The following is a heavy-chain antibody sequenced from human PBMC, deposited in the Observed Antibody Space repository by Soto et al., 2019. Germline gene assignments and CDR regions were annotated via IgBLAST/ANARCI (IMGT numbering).Heavy chain of an antibody. D-gene: IGHD1-26*01. CDR3: ARREIQGPIDY. J-gene: IGHJ4*02. Sequence: QVQLQESGPGLVKPSDTLSLTCAVSGYSISSSNWCGWIRQPPGKGLEWIGYIYYSGTTYYNPSLKSGVTMSVDTSKNQFSVKLTSVTAVDTAVYYCARREIQGPIDYWGQGTLVIVSS. V-gene: IGHV4-28*01. CDR1: GYSISSSNW. CDR2: IYYSGTT.